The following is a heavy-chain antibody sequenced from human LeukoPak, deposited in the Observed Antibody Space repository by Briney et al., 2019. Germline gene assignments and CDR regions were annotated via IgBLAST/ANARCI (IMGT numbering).Heavy chain of an antibody. CDR1: GFTFGSPW. J-gene: IGHJ4*02. D-gene: IGHD3-16*02. V-gene: IGHV3-74*01. CDR3: ARGTAGYHSSYFDY. Sequence: TGGSLRLSCAASGFTFGSPWMHWDRQAPGKGLVWVTRINSDGSATAYADSVKGRFTISRDNAENTLYLQMNSLRAEDTAVYYCARGTAGYHSSYFDYWGQGTLVTVSS. CDR2: INSDGSAT.